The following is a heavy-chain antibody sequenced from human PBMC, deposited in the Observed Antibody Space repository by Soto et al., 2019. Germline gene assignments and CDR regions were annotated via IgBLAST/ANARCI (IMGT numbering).Heavy chain of an antibody. CDR2: IHLGGTT. V-gene: IGHV4-38-2*01. CDR1: GYSITSSSF. Sequence: QVQLQESGPGLVKPLETLSLTCAVSGYSITSSSFWGWIRQPPGKGLEWIGSIHLGGTTYYDPSLKSRVTISLDPSSNEFSLRLTSVTPADTAVYYCARPRPNFGAVDSWGQGAPVTVST. D-gene: IGHD3-10*01. J-gene: IGHJ4*02. CDR3: ARPRPNFGAVDS.